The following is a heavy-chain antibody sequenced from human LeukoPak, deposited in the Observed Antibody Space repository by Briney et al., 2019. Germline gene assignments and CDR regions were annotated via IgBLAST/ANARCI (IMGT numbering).Heavy chain of an antibody. CDR2: IYYSGST. V-gene: IGHV4-31*03. Sequence: SETLSLTCTVSGGSISSGGYYWSWIRQHPGKGLEWIGYIYYSGSTYYNPSLKSRVTISADTSKNQFSLKLSSVTAADTAVYYCARDSAPSGSSQYGLFYWGQGTLVTVSS. CDR3: ARDSAPSGSSQYGLFY. J-gene: IGHJ4*02. CDR1: GGSISSGGYY. D-gene: IGHD1-26*01.